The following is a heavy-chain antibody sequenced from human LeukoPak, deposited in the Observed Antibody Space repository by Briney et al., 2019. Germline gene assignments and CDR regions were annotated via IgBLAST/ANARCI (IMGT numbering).Heavy chain of an antibody. V-gene: IGHV3-21*01. CDR2: ISSGSSYI. J-gene: IGHJ4*02. CDR1: GFTFSSYS. CDR3: ARDCGGDCYSHYFDF. D-gene: IGHD2-21*02. Sequence: GGSLRLYCAASGFTFSSYSMNWVRQAPGKGLEWVSSISSGSSYIYYADSLKGRFTISRDNAKNSLYLQMNSLRADDTAVYYCARDCGGDCYSHYFDFWGQGTLVTVSS.